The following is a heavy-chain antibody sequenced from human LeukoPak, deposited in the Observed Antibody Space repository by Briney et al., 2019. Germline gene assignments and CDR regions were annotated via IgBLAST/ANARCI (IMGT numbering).Heavy chain of an antibody. CDR2: INPSGGST. V-gene: IGHV1-46*01. CDR3: ANGYYDFWSGYPRSDYYYMDV. J-gene: IGHJ6*03. Sequence: GASVKVSCKASGYSFTSYYMHWVRQAPGQGLEWMGIINPSGGSTSYAQKFQGRVTMTRDTSTGTVYMELSSLRSEDTAVYYCANGYYDFWSGYPRSDYYYMDVWGKGTTVTVSS. CDR1: GYSFTSYY. D-gene: IGHD3-3*01.